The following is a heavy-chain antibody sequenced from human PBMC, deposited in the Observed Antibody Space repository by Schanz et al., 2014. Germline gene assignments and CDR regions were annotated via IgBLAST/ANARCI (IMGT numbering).Heavy chain of an antibody. V-gene: IGHV3-48*01. CDR2: VSRSTPDI. CDR1: GFTFSSYS. CDR3: VREGSTTPVAGLRSFDWLGRFDY. D-gene: IGHD3-9*01. Sequence: EVQLVESGGGLVQPGGSLRLSCTASGFTFSSYSMNWVRQAPGKGLEWVSYVSRSTPDIYYADSVKGRFTMSRDNAKNSVFLQMNGLKTEDTAMYYCVREGSTTPVAGLRSFDWLGRFDYWGQGALVTVSS. J-gene: IGHJ4*02.